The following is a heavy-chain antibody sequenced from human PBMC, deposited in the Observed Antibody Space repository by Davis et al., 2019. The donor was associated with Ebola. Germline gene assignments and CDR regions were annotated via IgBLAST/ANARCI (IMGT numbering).Heavy chain of an antibody. Sequence: GGSLRLSCEASGFIFNRYPMHWVRQAPGKGLEWVAAISYDGSMKYYADSMKGRFSISRDNSKNTLYQQMNSLRADDTAVYYCAKATGMGTTGSSDYWGQGTLVTVSS. J-gene: IGHJ4*02. CDR2: ISYDGSMK. V-gene: IGHV3-30*04. D-gene: IGHD4-17*01. CDR3: AKATGMGTTGSSDY. CDR1: GFIFNRYP.